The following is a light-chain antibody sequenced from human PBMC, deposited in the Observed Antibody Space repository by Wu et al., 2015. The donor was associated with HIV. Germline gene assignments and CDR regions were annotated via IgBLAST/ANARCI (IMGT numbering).Light chain of an antibody. Sequence: EIVLTQSPATLSLSPGERVTLSCRASQSVSSYLAWYQQKPGQAPRLLIYDASNRATGIPARFSGSGSGTDFTLTISSLQPEDFAVYYCQQRSNWPHSFGQGTKLEIK. CDR1: QSVSSY. V-gene: IGKV3-11*01. CDR3: QQRSNWPHS. J-gene: IGKJ2*03. CDR2: DAS.